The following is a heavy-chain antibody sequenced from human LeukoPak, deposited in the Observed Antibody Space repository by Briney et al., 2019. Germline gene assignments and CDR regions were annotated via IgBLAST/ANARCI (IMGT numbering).Heavy chain of an antibody. CDR2: IYSGGTT. CDR3: AINYYGSGSYYHY. D-gene: IGHD3-10*01. J-gene: IGHJ4*02. V-gene: IGHV3-53*01. Sequence: GGSLRLSCAASGFTVSSNYMSWVRHAPGKGLEWVSVIYSGGTTSYADSVKGRFTISRDNSKNMLYLQMNSLRAEDTAVYYCAINYYGSGSYYHYWGQGTLVTVSS. CDR1: GFTVSSNY.